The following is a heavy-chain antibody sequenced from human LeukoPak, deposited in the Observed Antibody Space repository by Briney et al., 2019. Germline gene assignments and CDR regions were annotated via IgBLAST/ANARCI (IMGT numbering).Heavy chain of an antibody. CDR3: ARDGGYDSSGYFSDY. CDR1: GGSISSYY. CDR2: IYYSGST. Sequence: SSETLSLTCTVSGGSISSYYWSWIRQPPGKGREWIGYIYYSGSTNYNPSLKSRVHISVDTSKTPFSLKLSSVTAADTAVYYCARDGGYDSSGYFSDYWGQGTLVTVSS. V-gene: IGHV4-59*01. D-gene: IGHD3-22*01. J-gene: IGHJ4*02.